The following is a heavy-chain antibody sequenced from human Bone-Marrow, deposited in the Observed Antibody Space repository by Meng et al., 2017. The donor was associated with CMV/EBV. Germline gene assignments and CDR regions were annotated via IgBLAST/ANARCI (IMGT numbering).Heavy chain of an antibody. CDR3: ARARPRGAAANFDY. J-gene: IGHJ4*02. Sequence: ASVKVSCTASGYTFTGYYMHWVRQAPGQGLEWMGWINPNSGGTNYAQKFQGRVTMTRDTSISTAYMELSRLRSDDTAVYYCARARPRGAAANFDYWGQGTLVTVSS. CDR1: GYTFTGYY. V-gene: IGHV1-2*02. D-gene: IGHD6-13*01. CDR2: INPNSGGT.